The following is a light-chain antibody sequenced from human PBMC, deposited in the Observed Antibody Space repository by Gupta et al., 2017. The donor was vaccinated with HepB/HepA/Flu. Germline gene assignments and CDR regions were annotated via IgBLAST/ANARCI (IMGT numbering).Light chain of an antibody. Sequence: QSVLTQPPSASGTPGQRVTSSCSGSSPNIGSNTVNWYQQLPGTAPKLLIYSNKQRPSGVPDRFSGSKSGTSASLAISGLQSEDEADYYCAAWDDSLNGPVFGGGTKLTVL. CDR3: AAWDDSLNGPV. CDR2: SNK. J-gene: IGLJ3*02. V-gene: IGLV1-44*01. CDR1: SPNIGSNT.